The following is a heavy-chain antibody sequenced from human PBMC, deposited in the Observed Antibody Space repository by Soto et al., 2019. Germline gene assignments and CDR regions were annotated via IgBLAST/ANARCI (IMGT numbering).Heavy chain of an antibody. CDR2: TFVTGAT. Sequence: QVQLQESGPGLVKPSETLSLICFVSGEAVGSGQSYWNWIRQAPGKGLEWIGHTFVTGATKYSAYLKSRVTMYVDTSKSQISLNLTSVTAADSATYFWAIGRADSAGSSLGRRMDVWGQGTTVTVAS. J-gene: IGHJ6*02. CDR1: GEAVGSGQSY. V-gene: IGHV4-61*01. D-gene: IGHD3-10*01. CDR3: AIGRADSAGSSLGRRMDV.